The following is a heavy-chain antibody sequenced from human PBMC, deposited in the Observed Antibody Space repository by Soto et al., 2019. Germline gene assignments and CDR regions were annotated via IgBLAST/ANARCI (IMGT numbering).Heavy chain of an antibody. CDR3: ARARFPDFWSGYHFDY. D-gene: IGHD3-3*01. CDR1: GFTFSDYY. J-gene: IGHJ4*02. Sequence: PGGSLRLSCAASGFTFSDYYMSWIRQAPGKGLEWVSYISSSSSYTNYADSVKGRFTISRDNAKNSLYLQMNSLRAEDTAVYYCARARFPDFWSGYHFDYWGQGXLVTVSS. V-gene: IGHV3-11*06. CDR2: ISSSSSYT.